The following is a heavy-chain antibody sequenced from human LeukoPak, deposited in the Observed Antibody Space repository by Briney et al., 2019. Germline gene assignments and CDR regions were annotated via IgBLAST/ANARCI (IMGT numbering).Heavy chain of an antibody. V-gene: IGHV1-18*01. D-gene: IGHD1-26*01. CDR3: ARELSGSYRGGFDY. CDR1: GYTFTIYG. J-gene: IGHJ4*02. CDR2: ISTYNGNT. Sequence: ASVKVSCKASGYTFTIYGISWVRQAPGQGLEWMGWISTYNGNTNYAQNLQGRVTMTTDTSTTTVYMELRSLRSDDTAVYYCARELSGSYRGGFDYWGQGTLVPVSS.